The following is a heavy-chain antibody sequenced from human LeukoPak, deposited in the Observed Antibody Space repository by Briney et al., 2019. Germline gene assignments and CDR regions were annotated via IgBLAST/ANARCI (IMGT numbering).Heavy chain of an antibody. CDR2: ISYDGSNK. J-gene: IGHJ4*02. V-gene: IGHV3-30-3*01. D-gene: IGHD5-24*01. CDR1: GFTFSSYA. CDR3: ARDSPRPAGLQLSYYFDY. Sequence: GGSLRLSCAASGFTFSSYAMHWVRQAPGKGLEWVAVISYDGSNKYCADSVKGRFTISRDNSKNTLYLQMNSLRAEDTAVYYCARDSPRPAGLQLSYYFDYWGQGTLVTVSS.